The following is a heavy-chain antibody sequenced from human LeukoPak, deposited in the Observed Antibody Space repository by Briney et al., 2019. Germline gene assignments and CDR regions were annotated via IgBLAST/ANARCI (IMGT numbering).Heavy chain of an antibody. J-gene: IGHJ5*02. CDR1: GYTFTSYG. Sequence: GASVKVSCKASGYTFTSYGISWVRQAPGQGLEWMGWISADNGNTNYAQKLQGRVTMTTDTSTSTAFMELRSLRSDDTAVYYCARIRGYSGYDPLGRFDPWGQGTLVTVSS. CDR3: ARIRGYSGYDPLGRFDP. D-gene: IGHD5-12*01. CDR2: ISADNGNT. V-gene: IGHV1-18*01.